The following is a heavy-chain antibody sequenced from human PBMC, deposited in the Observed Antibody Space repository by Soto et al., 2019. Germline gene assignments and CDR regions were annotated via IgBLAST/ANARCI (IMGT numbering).Heavy chain of an antibody. J-gene: IGHJ5*02. V-gene: IGHV3-23*01. CDR2: ISGSGGST. CDR1: GFTFSSYA. D-gene: IGHD5-12*01. Sequence: EVQLYESGGGLVQPGGSLRLSCAASGFTFSSYAMSWGRQAPGKGLEWVSAISGSGGSTYYADSVKGRFTISRDNSKNTLYLQMNSLRAEDTAVYYCAKSPYLIVATRGNWFDPWGQGTLVTVSS. CDR3: AKSPYLIVATRGNWFDP.